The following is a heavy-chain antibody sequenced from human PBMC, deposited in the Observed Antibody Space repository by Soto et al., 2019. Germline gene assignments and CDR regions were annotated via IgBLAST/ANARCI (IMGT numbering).Heavy chain of an antibody. Sequence: SETLSLTCAVSGGSFSGYYWCWVRQPPGKGLEWVGEINYSGSTNYNPSLTRRVTISVDTSKNQVSLKVTSVTAADTAMYYCARRNYFYALDVWGQGTTVTVSS. J-gene: IGHJ6*02. CDR3: ARRNYFYALDV. V-gene: IGHV4-34*01. CDR1: GGSFSGYY. CDR2: INYSGST.